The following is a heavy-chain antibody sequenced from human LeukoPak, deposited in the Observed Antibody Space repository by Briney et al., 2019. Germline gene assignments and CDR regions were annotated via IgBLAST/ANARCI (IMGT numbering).Heavy chain of an antibody. Sequence: PSETLSLTCAVYGGSFSGYYWSWIRQPPGKGLECIGYIYYIGSTNYNPSLKSRVTISLDTSKSQFSLKLTSVTPADTAVYYCARGGIVGSRTNWFDPWGQGILVTVSS. J-gene: IGHJ5*02. CDR2: IYYIGST. D-gene: IGHD1-26*01. CDR3: ARGGIVGSRTNWFDP. V-gene: IGHV4-59*01. CDR1: GGSFSGYY.